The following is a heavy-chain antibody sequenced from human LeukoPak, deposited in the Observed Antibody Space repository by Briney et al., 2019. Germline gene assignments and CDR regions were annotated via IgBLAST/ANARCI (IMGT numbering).Heavy chain of an antibody. D-gene: IGHD4-23*01. V-gene: IGHV4-39*01. CDR3: ARVKHRAALDY. Sequence: SETLSLTCTVSGGSISSSTYYWGWIRQPPGKGLEWIGSIYYSGSTYYNPSLKSRVTISVDTSKNQFSLKLSSVTAADTAVYYCARVKHRAALDYWGQGALVTVSS. J-gene: IGHJ4*02. CDR1: GGSISSSTYY. CDR2: IYYSGST.